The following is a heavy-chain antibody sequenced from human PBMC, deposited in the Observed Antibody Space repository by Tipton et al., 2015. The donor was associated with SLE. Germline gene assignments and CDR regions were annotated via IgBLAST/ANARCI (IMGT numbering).Heavy chain of an antibody. D-gene: IGHD3-3*01. J-gene: IGHJ4*02. Sequence: TLSLTCTVSGGSISSGGYYWCWLRQHPGKGLEWIGYIYYSGSTYYTPSLKSRVTISVDTSKNQFSLKLSSVTAADTAVYYCARASFWSGYYNYYWGPGTLVTVSS. CDR3: ARASFWSGYYNYY. CDR1: GGSISSGGYY. V-gene: IGHV4-31*03. CDR2: IYYSGST.